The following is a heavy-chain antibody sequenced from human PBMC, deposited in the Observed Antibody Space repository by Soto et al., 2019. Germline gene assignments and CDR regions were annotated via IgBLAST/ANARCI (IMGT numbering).Heavy chain of an antibody. Sequence: ASVKVSCKASGYTFTSYGISWVRQAPGQGLEWMGWISAYNGNTNYAQKLQGRVTMTTDTSTSTAYMELRSLRDEDTAVYYCARDVSGLNWFDPWGQGTLVTVSS. CDR2: ISAYNGNT. CDR1: GYTFTSYG. J-gene: IGHJ5*02. CDR3: ARDVSGLNWFDP. V-gene: IGHV1-18*01. D-gene: IGHD5-12*01.